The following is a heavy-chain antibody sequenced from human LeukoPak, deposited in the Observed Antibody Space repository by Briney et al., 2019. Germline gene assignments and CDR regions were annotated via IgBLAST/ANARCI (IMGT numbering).Heavy chain of an antibody. J-gene: IGHJ6*03. D-gene: IGHD3-10*01. CDR1: GYSISSNYY. CDR2: IYHSGST. V-gene: IGHV4-38-2*02. Sequence: SETLSLTCTVSGYSISSNYYWGWIRQPPGKGLEWIGSIYHSGSTYYNPSLKSRVTISVDTSKNQFSLKLTSVTAADTAVYYCARVYGSGSYYNGYYYYYMDVWGKGTTVTISS. CDR3: ARVYGSGSYYNGYYYYYMDV.